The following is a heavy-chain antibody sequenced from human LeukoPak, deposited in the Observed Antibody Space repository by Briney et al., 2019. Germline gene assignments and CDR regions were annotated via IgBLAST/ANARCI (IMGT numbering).Heavy chain of an antibody. V-gene: IGHV1-46*01. CDR1: GYTFSSYY. J-gene: IGHJ4*02. CDR2: INPSAGST. Sequence: ASVKVSCKASGYTFSSYYMHWVRQAPGQGLERMGIINPSAGSTIYAQKFQGRFTMTRDTSTSTVYMELSSLRSEDTAVYYCARVPGGEGTADDYWGQGTLVSVSS. D-gene: IGHD3-10*01. CDR3: ARVPGGEGTADDY.